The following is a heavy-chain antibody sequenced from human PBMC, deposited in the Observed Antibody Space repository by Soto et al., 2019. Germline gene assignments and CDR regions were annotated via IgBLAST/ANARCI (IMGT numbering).Heavy chain of an antibody. CDR1: GGSISSGGYY. CDR2: IYCSGST. CDR3: ARGGYYYDSSGYETPFDY. Sequence: SETLSLTCTVSGGSISSGGYYWSWIRQHPGKGLEWIGYIYCSGSTYYNPSLKSRVTISVDTSKSQFSLKLSSVTAADTAVYYCARGGYYYDSSGYETPFDYWGQGTLVTVSS. V-gene: IGHV4-31*03. J-gene: IGHJ4*02. D-gene: IGHD3-22*01.